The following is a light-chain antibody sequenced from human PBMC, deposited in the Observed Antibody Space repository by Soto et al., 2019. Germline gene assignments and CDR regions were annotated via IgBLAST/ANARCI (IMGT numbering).Light chain of an antibody. CDR2: ATS. CDR1: QVISSW. Sequence: DIRMTQSPSSVSASVGDRVTITCRATQVISSWLAWYQQKPGKAPKLLIYATSNLQSGVPSRFSGSGSGTDFTLTITSLQPEDFATYYCQQANSFPYTFGQGTKLEIK. V-gene: IGKV1-12*01. CDR3: QQANSFPYT. J-gene: IGKJ2*01.